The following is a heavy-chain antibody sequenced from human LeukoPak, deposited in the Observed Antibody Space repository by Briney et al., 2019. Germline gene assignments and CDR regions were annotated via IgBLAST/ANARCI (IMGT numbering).Heavy chain of an antibody. J-gene: IGHJ5*01. CDR1: GCTFSNYW. V-gene: IGHV3-74*01. CDR3: VRDWDHYDFDS. D-gene: IGHD3-3*01. CDR2: INPAGNYA. Sequence: GGSLRLSCAASGCTFSNYWIHWVRQAPGKGLVWVSRINPAGNYANYADSVKGRFTISRDNAKNTVYLQMNSLRAEDTALFYCVRDWDHYDFDSWGQGTLVTVSS.